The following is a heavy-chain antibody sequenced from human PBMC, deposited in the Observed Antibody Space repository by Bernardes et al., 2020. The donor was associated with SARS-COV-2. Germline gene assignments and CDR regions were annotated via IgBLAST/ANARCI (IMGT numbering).Heavy chain of an antibody. D-gene: IGHD1-26*01. CDR3: ARGGNYYLDY. Sequence: GGSLRLSCAASGFSFSTSWMHWVRQAPGKGLVWVSRIDDAATTRNYADAVKGRFTVSRDNAKNTLYLQMDSLTDEDAAFYYCARGGNYYLDYWGQVTLVTVSS. CDR1: GFSFSTSW. V-gene: IGHV3-74*01. J-gene: IGHJ4*02. CDR2: IDDAATTR.